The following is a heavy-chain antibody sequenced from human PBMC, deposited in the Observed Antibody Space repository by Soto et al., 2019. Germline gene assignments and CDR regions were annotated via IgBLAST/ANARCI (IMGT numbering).Heavy chain of an antibody. CDR1: EFSFSIFG. Sequence: GGSLRLSCAASEFSFSIFGMNWVRQAPGKGLEWVSGISISGAGIFYADSVKGRFTISKDNSKNTLYLQMNNLRAEDTAVYFCARSHFDQWERMLGAFDIWGQGTTVTVSS. CDR3: ARSHFDQWERMLGAFDI. D-gene: IGHD1-26*01. J-gene: IGHJ3*02. CDR2: ISISGAGI. V-gene: IGHV3-23*01.